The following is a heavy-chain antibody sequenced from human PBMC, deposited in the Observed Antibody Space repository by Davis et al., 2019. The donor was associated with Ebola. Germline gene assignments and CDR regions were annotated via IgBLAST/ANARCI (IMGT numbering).Heavy chain of an antibody. CDR3: ARQPWLQHDAFDI. CDR1: GYSFTNYW. V-gene: IGHV5-51*01. D-gene: IGHD5-18*01. CDR2: IYPGDSDT. J-gene: IGHJ3*02. Sequence: GGSLRLSCKGSGYSFTNYWIGWVRQMPGKGLEWMGIIYPGDSDTRSSPSFQGQVTMSADKSISTAYLQWSSLKASDTAMYYCARQPWLQHDAFDIWGQGTMVTVSS.